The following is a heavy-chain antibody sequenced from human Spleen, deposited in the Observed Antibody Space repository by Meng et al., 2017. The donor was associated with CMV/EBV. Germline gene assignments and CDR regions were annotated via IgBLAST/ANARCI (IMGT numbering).Heavy chain of an antibody. V-gene: IGHV5-51*01. CDR2: IYAGDSDA. Sequence: FTSYWIGWVRQMPGKGPAWMGIIYAGDSDARYSPSFQGQVTISADKSISTAYLQWSSLKASDNAMYYCVRPPGFGISCGGDCYLWYWGQGTLVTVSS. D-gene: IGHD2-21*01. J-gene: IGHJ4*02. CDR3: VRPPGFGISCGGDCYLWY. CDR1: FTSYW.